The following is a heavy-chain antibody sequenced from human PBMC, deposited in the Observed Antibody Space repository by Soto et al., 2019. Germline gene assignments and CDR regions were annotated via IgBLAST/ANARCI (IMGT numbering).Heavy chain of an antibody. CDR1: GGTFSSYA. CDR2: IIAIFGTA. D-gene: IGHD6-6*01. Sequence: QVQLVQSGAEVKKPGSSVKVSCKASGGTFSSYAISWVRQAPGQGLEWMGGIIAIFGTANYAQKFQGRVTITADESTSTAYMELSSLRSEDTAVYYCARDPVDSSSSVPNWFDPWGQGTLVTVSS. J-gene: IGHJ5*02. V-gene: IGHV1-69*01. CDR3: ARDPVDSSSSVPNWFDP.